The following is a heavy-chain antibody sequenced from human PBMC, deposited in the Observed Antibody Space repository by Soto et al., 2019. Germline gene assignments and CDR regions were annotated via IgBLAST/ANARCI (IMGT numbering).Heavy chain of an antibody. V-gene: IGHV4-39*01. D-gene: IGHD5-12*01. Sequence: SETLSLTCTVSGGSISSSSYYWGWIRQPPGKGLEWIGSIYYSVSTYYNPSLKSRVTISVYTSKNQLSLKLSSVTAADTAVYYGAIGGVVATIMWGKYYFDYCGQGTLVTVSS. J-gene: IGHJ4*02. CDR3: AIGGVVATIMWGKYYFDY. CDR1: GGSISSSSYY. CDR2: IYYSVST.